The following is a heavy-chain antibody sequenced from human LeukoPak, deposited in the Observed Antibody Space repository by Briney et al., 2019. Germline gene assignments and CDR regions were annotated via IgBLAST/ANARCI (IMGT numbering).Heavy chain of an antibody. J-gene: IGHJ4*02. V-gene: IGHV3-15*01. CDR2: IKSKTDGGTA. Sequence: GGSLRLSYAASGFTFSNAWMAWVRQAPGKGLEWVGRIKSKTDGGTADYAAPVKGRFTISRDDSKNTLCLQMNSLQTEDTAVYYCTTDRLYYSCSGSYCGDNWGQGTLVTVSS. D-gene: IGHD3-10*01. CDR3: TTDRLYYSCSGSYCGDN. CDR1: GFTFSNAW.